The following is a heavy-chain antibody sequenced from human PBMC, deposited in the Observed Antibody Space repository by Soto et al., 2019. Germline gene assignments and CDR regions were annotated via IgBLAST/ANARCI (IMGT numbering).Heavy chain of an antibody. CDR3: ARFESSNPFEVS. J-gene: IGHJ5*02. CDR1: GFSFSRHA. CDR2: INNDGRST. V-gene: IGHV3-23*01. Sequence: EVQVLESGGGLVQPGGSLRLSCAASGFSFSRHAMSWVRQAPGKGLEWVSAINNDGRSTYYADSVKGRFTISRDNSKNTLYLQMNSLRAEDTAVYYCARFESSNPFEVSWGQGSLVTVSS. D-gene: IGHD3-10*01.